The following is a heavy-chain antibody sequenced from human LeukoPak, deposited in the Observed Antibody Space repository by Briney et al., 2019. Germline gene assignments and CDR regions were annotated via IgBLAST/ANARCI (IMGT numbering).Heavy chain of an antibody. Sequence: SVKVSCKASGGTFSSYTISWVRQAPGQGLEWMGRIIPILGIANYAQKFQGRVTITADKSTSTAYVELSSLRSEDTAVYYCARDWEYCSSTSCQWGPYYYGMDVWGQGTTVTVSS. CDR1: GGTFSSYT. CDR3: ARDWEYCSSTSCQWGPYYYGMDV. J-gene: IGHJ6*02. CDR2: IIPILGIA. V-gene: IGHV1-69*04. D-gene: IGHD2-2*01.